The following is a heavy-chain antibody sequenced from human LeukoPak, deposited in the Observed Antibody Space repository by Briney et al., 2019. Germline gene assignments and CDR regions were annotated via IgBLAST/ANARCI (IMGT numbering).Heavy chain of an antibody. Sequence: GASVKVSCKASGHTFTSYYMHWVRQAPGQGLEWMGIINPSGGSTSYAQKFQGRVTMTRDTSTSTAYMELSGLRSDDTAVYYCAFIRSGSGSYYNLGYWGQGTLVTVSS. D-gene: IGHD3-10*01. CDR2: INPSGGST. CDR3: AFIRSGSGSYYNLGY. V-gene: IGHV1-46*03. J-gene: IGHJ4*02. CDR1: GHTFTSYY.